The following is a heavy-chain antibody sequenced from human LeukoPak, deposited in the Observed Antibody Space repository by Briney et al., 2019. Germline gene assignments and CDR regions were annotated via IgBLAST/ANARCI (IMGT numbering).Heavy chain of an antibody. Sequence: GGPLRLSCAASGFTFSSYLMSWVRQAPGKGLEWVAHIKEDGSEKYYVDSVRGRFTISRDNAKNSLYLQMNSLRAEDTAVYYCARVHWYFDLWGRGTLVTVSS. J-gene: IGHJ2*01. CDR1: GFTFSSYL. CDR3: ARVHWYFDL. V-gene: IGHV3-7*04. CDR2: IKEDGSEK.